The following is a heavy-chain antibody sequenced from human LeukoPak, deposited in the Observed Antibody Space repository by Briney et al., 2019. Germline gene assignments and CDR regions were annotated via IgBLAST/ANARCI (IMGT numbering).Heavy chain of an antibody. CDR2: MYYLGST. CDR1: GGSISSSSFY. J-gene: IGHJ4*02. D-gene: IGHD3-10*01. CDR3: ASRITMLRGVISGDY. V-gene: IGHV4-39*07. Sequence: SETLSLTCTVSGGSISSSSFYWGWIRQPPGKGLEWIGGMYYLGSTYYNPSLKSRVTISVDTSKNQFSLKLSSVTAADTAVYYCASRITMLRGVISGDYWGQGTLVTVSS.